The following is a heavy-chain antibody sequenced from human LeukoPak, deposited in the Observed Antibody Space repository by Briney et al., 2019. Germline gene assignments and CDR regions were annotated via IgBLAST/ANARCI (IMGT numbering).Heavy chain of an antibody. D-gene: IGHD3-3*01. J-gene: IGHJ3*02. CDR1: GYTFTSYY. V-gene: IGHV1-46*01. CDR3: ARDNWELRFLEWLFYGAFDI. CDR2: INPSGGST. Sequence: ASVKVSCKASGYTFTSYYMHWVRQAPGQGLEWMGIINPSGGSTSYAQKFQGRVTMTTDTSTSTAYMELRSLRSDDTAVYYCARDNWELRFLEWLFYGAFDIWGQGTMVTVSS.